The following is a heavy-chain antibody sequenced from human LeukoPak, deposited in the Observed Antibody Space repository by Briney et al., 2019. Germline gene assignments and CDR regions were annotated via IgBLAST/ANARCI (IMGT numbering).Heavy chain of an antibody. CDR3: ANDSPGFDY. D-gene: IGHD2-2*01. CDR2: ISGSGGST. Sequence: PGGSLRLSCAASGLSFSSFAMSWVRQAPGKGLEWVSAISGSGGSTYYADSVKGRFTISRDNSKNTLYLQMNSLRAEDTAVYYCANDSPGFDYWGQGTLVTVCS. J-gene: IGHJ4*02. V-gene: IGHV3-23*01. CDR1: GLSFSSFA.